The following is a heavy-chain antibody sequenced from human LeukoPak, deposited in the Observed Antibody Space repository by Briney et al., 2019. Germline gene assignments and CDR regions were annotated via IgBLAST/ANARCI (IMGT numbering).Heavy chain of an antibody. CDR2: MNPNSGNT. J-gene: IGHJ3*02. Sequence: ASVKVSCKASGYTFTSYDINWVRQATGQGLEWMGWMNPNSGNTGYAQKFQGRVTITRNTSISTAYMELSSLRSEDTAVYYCARATDYYDSSGYYYGHDAFDIWGQGTMVTVSS. V-gene: IGHV1-8*01. CDR1: GYTFTSYD. CDR3: ARATDYYDSSGYYYGHDAFDI. D-gene: IGHD3-22*01.